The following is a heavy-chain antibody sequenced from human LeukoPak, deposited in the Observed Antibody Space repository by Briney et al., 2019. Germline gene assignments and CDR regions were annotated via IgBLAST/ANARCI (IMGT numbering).Heavy chain of an antibody. D-gene: IGHD2-2*01. Sequence: SETLSLTCTVSGGSISSYYWSWIRQSPGKGLEWIGYIYYSGSTNYNPSLKSRVTISVDTSKNQFSLKLSSVTAADTAVYYCARLGYCSSTSCFDYWGQGTLVTVSS. CDR1: GGSISSYY. J-gene: IGHJ4*02. CDR3: ARLGYCSSTSCFDY. V-gene: IGHV4-59*08. CDR2: IYYSGST.